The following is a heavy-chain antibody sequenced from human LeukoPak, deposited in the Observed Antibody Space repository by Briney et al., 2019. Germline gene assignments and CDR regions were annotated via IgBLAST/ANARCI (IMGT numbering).Heavy chain of an antibody. CDR3: ARFSVVPADWRFYGMDV. CDR1: GYSFTSYD. Sequence: SVKVSCKASGYSFTSYDINWVRQATGQGLGWRVWMNPNSGNRGCAQKFQCRVTMTRNTSISSAYMELSSLRSEDTAVYYCARFSVVPADWRFYGMDVWGQGTTVTVSS. D-gene: IGHD2-2*01. V-gene: IGHV1-8*01. J-gene: IGHJ6*02. CDR2: MNPNSGNR.